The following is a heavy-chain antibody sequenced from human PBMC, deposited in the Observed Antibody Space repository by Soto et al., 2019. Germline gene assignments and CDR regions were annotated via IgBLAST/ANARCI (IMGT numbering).Heavy chain of an antibody. D-gene: IGHD3-10*01. CDR3: VREGGTLGLSLGELFPTQNYHYYVMDV. Sequence: LLKGYCKAAGYTYSGYYMHWVRQKKRQGLEWMGIINPSGGSTSYAQKVQGRVTMSRDTSINTAYMELSRLKSDDTAVFYCVREGGTLGLSLGELFPTQNYHYYVMDVLGQGTPVTVSS. V-gene: IGHV1-46*01. J-gene: IGHJ6*02. CDR2: INPSGGST. CDR1: GYTYSGYY.